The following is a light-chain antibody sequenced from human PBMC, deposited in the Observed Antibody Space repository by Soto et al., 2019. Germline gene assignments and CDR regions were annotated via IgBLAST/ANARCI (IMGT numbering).Light chain of an antibody. V-gene: IGLV2-23*01. J-gene: IGLJ2*01. CDR1: SSDVGSYNR. CDR2: EGS. CDR3: YSCAGSSNCRVV. Sequence: QSAPTQPASVSGSPGQSITISCTGTSSDVGSYNRVSWYQQHPGKAPKLIIYEGSKRTSGVSNRFSGSKSGNTASLTLSGLDAEDDADYYYYSCAGSSNCRVVFGGGTQLTVL.